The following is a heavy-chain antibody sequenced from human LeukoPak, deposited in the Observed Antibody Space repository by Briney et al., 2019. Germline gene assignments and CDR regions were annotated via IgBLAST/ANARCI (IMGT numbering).Heavy chain of an antibody. V-gene: IGHV3-30*18. J-gene: IGHJ6*02. D-gene: IGHD3-22*01. CDR2: VSYLGDDQ. Sequence: GGSLTLSCAASAFTFSSYGIHWVRESPGKGLEWVAVVSYLGDDQFYAKSVKGRFTISRDNSKKPVFLQMNSLRGEDTAIYYCAKDRSSGPHYYYGMDVWGRGTTVIVSS. CDR3: AKDRSSGPHYYYGMDV. CDR1: AFTFSSYG.